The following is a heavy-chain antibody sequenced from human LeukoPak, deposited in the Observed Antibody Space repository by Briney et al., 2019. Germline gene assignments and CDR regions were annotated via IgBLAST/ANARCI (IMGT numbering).Heavy chain of an antibody. J-gene: IGHJ4*02. CDR1: GGSISSGDYY. V-gene: IGHV4-30-4*08. CDR2: IYYSGST. CDR3: ARALRGYSGGYFDY. Sequence: PSETLSLTCTVSGGSISSGDYYWSWIRQPPGKGLEWIGYIYYSGSTYYNPSLKSRVTISVDTSKNQFSLKLSSVTAADTAVYYCARALRGYSGGYFDYWGQGTLVTVPS. D-gene: IGHD5-12*01.